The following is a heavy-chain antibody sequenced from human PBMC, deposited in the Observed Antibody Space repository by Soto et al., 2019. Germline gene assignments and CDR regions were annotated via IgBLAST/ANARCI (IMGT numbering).Heavy chain of an antibody. V-gene: IGHV3-15*01. Sequence: PGGSLRLSFAASGFTFSNAWMSWVRQAPGKGLEWVGRIKSKTDGGTTDYAAPVKGRFTISRDDSKNTLYLQMNSLKTEDTAVYYCTTHSGYELNSGSLQHWGQGTLVTVSS. CDR2: IKSKTDGGTT. CDR1: GFTFSNAW. J-gene: IGHJ1*01. CDR3: TTHSGYELNSGSLQH. D-gene: IGHD5-12*01.